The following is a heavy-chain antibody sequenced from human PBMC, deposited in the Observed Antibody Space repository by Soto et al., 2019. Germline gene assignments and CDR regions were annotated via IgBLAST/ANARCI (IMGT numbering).Heavy chain of an antibody. Sequence: SETLFGPSQVYAVPSRNFCCILLGKPIGKGLEWIGYIYYSGSTNYNPSLKSRVTISVDTSKNQFSLKLSSVTAADTAVYYCAIGFKIDQKATSWYYFGYSGQGT. J-gene: IGHJ4*02. CDR3: AIGFKIDQKATSWYYFGY. V-gene: IGHV4-59*01. D-gene: IGHD5-12*01. CDR2: IYYSGST. CDR1: AVPSRNFC.